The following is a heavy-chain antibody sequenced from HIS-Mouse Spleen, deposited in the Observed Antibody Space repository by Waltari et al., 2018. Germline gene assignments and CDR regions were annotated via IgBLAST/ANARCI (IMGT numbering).Heavy chain of an antibody. J-gene: IGHJ4*02. V-gene: IGHV3-33*06. CDR2: IWYDGSNK. CDR3: AKASRFRITFGGGIDY. D-gene: IGHD3-16*01. Sequence: QVQLVESGGGVVQPGRSLRLSCAASGFTFSSYGMHWVRQAPGKGLEWVAVIWYDGSNKYYADSVKGRFTISRDNSKNTLYLQMNSLRAEDTAVYYCAKASRFRITFGGGIDYWGQGTLVTVSS. CDR1: GFTFSSYG.